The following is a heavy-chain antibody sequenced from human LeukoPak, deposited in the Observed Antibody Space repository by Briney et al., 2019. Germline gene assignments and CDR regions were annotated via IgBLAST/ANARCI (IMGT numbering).Heavy chain of an antibody. Sequence: GGSLRLSCAASGFTFSSYIMNWVRQAPGKGLEWVSSISSSSYIYYADSVKGRFTISRDNAKNSLYLQMNSLRAEDTAVYYCARGKGHYYYYMDVWGKGATVTVSS. CDR2: ISSSSYI. V-gene: IGHV3-21*01. J-gene: IGHJ6*03. CDR3: ARGKGHYYYYMDV. CDR1: GFTFSSYI.